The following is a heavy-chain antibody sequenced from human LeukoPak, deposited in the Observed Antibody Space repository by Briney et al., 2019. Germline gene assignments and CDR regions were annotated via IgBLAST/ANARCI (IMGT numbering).Heavy chain of an antibody. D-gene: IGHD3-3*01. V-gene: IGHV1-69*06. J-gene: IGHJ4*02. CDR3: ARRAPWAYDL. CDR1: GFTLSSYA. CDR2: IIPIFGTA. Sequence: PGGSLRLSCAASGFTLSSYAISWVRQAPGQGLEWMGGIIPIFGTANYAQKFQGRVTITADKSTSTAYMELSSLRSEDTAVYYCARRAPWAYDLWGQGTLVTVSS.